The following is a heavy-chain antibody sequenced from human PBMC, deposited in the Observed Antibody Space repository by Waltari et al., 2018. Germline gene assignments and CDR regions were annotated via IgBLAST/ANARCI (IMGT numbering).Heavy chain of an antibody. J-gene: IGHJ4*02. V-gene: IGHV3-7*01. CDR2: IKPDGSEK. D-gene: IGHD1-7*01. CDR1: GFSFSPYW. CDR3: TTNWNYGDY. Sequence: EVQLLASGGGLVQPGGSLRLSCAASGFSFSPYWMNWVRQTPGKGLEWVANIKPDGSEKYYVDSVKGRFTISRDNAKKSLYLQMNTLRVEDTAVYYCTTNWNYGDYWGQGTLVTVSS.